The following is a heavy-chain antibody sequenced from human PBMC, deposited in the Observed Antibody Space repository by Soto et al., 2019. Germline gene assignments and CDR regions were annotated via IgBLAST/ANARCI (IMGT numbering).Heavy chain of an antibody. V-gene: IGHV1-46*01. CDR2: INPTGGST. CDR3: AREGRWGSYYPKPLGYHYGMDV. CDR1: GYTFTNYY. J-gene: IGHJ6*02. D-gene: IGHD3-10*01. Sequence: ASVKGSCKASGYTFTNYYMHWVRQAPGQGLEWMGVINPTGGSTTYAQKFQGRVTMTRDTSTSTFYMELSSLRSDDTAVCYCAREGRWGSYYPKPLGYHYGMDVWGQGNTVTVS.